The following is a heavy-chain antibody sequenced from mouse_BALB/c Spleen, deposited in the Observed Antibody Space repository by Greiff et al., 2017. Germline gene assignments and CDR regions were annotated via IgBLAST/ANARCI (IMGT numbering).Heavy chain of an antibody. CDR1: GYSITSDYA. D-gene: IGHD2-3*01. CDR3: ARGWYYFDY. V-gene: IGHV3-2*02. J-gene: IGHJ2*01. Sequence: ESGPGLVKPSQSLSLTCTVTGYSITSDYAWNWIRQFPGNKLEWMGYISYSGSTSYNPSLKSRISITRDTSKNQFFLQLNSVTTEDTATYYCARGWYYFDYWGQGTTLTVSS. CDR2: ISYSGST.